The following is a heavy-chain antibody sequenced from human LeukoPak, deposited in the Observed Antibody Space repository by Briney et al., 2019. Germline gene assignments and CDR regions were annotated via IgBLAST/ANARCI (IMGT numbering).Heavy chain of an antibody. V-gene: IGHV3-23*01. CDR2: ISVSGNT. CDR3: AKAPVTTCSGAYCYPFDY. Sequence: GGSLRLSCAASGFTLSSYAMSWVRQGPGKGLEWVSAISVSGNTYHADSVKGRFTISRDSYKNTLYLQMNSLRAEDAAVYYCAKAPVTTCSGAYCYPFDYWGQGTLVTVSP. D-gene: IGHD2-15*01. J-gene: IGHJ4*02. CDR1: GFTLSSYA.